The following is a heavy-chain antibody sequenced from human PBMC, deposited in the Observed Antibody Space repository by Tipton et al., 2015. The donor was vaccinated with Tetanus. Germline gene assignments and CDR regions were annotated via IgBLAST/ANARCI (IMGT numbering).Heavy chain of an antibody. V-gene: IGHV3-11*01. Sequence: SLRLSCAASGFTFSDYYMSWIRQAPGQGLEWLSYISSSGSIISYADAVKGRFTIFRDNAKNLLFLQMNSLRAEESAVYYCAREGYEYGWGTSGNTDDYDGLDVWGHGTSVTVSS. CDR1: GFTFSDYY. J-gene: IGHJ6*02. D-gene: IGHD3-16*01. CDR2: ISSSGSII. CDR3: AREGYEYGWGTSGNTDDYDGLDV.